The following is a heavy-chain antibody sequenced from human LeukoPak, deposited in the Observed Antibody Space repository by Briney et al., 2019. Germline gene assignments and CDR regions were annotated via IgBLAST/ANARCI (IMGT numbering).Heavy chain of an antibody. J-gene: IGHJ4*02. Sequence: ASVKVSCKASGYTFIAYYIHWVRQAPGQGLEWMGRINPNSGGTNYAQKFQGRVTMTRDTSISTAYMELSRLRSDDTAVYYCARGYYDILTGYHPPNFDYWGQGTLVTASS. V-gene: IGHV1-2*06. CDR1: GYTFIAYY. CDR3: ARGYYDILTGYHPPNFDY. CDR2: INPNSGGT. D-gene: IGHD3-9*01.